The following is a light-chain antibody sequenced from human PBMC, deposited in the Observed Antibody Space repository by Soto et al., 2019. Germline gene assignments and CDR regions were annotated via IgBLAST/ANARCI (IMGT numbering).Light chain of an antibody. V-gene: IGKV3-11*01. Sequence: EIVLTQSPATLSLSPGERATLSCRASQSVSSYLAWYQQKPGQAPRLLIYEASKRATGIPARVSGSGSGTDFTLTISSLEPEDFAVYYCQQRTSWPTFGGGTKVEIK. CDR3: QQRTSWPT. J-gene: IGKJ4*01. CDR2: EAS. CDR1: QSVSSY.